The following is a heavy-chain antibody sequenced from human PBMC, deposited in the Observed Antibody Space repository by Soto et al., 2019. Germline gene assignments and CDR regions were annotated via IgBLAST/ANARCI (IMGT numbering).Heavy chain of an antibody. Sequence: QVQLVQSGAEVKKPGSSVKVSCKASGGTFSCYAISWVRQAPGQGLEWMGGIIPIFGTANYAQKFQGRVTITADESTSTADMERSSRRSEDTAVYYGARARPEGSGYGMDVGGQGTTVTVSS. D-gene: IGHD3-10*01. V-gene: IGHV1-69*01. J-gene: IGHJ6*02. CDR1: GGTFSCYA. CDR3: ARARPEGSGYGMDV. CDR2: IIPIFGTA.